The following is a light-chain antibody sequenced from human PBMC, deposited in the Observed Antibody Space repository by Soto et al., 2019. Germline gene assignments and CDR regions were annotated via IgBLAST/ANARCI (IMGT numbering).Light chain of an antibody. CDR2: RNS. CDR1: SSNIGSNY. J-gene: IGLJ2*01. V-gene: IGLV1-47*01. Sequence: QAVVTQPPSASGTPGQRVTISCSGSSSNIGSNYVYWYQQLPGAAPHLLIYRNSQRPSGVPDRFSGSKSGTSASLAISGLRSEDEADYYCAAWGDSLSGVVFGGGTKLTVL. CDR3: AAWGDSLSGVV.